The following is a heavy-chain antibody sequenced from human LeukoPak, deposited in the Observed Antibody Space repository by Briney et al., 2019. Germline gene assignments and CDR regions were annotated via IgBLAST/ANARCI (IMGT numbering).Heavy chain of an antibody. Sequence: PSETLSLTCAVYGGPFSGYYWSWIRQPPGKGLEWIGEINHSGSTNYNPSLKSRVTISVDTSKNQFSPKLSSVTAADTAVYYCARGPFAGYSSGWYRVWGQGTLVTVSS. V-gene: IGHV4-34*01. D-gene: IGHD6-19*01. CDR3: ARGPFAGYSSGWYRV. CDR1: GGPFSGYY. J-gene: IGHJ4*02. CDR2: INHSGST.